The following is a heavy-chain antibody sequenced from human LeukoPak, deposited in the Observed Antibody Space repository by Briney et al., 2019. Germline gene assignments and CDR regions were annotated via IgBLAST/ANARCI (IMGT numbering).Heavy chain of an antibody. Sequence: GGSLRLSRAASGFTFSDYYMNWVRQAPGKGLEWVSYISSSSGAIYYAGSVRGRFTISRDNAKNSLYLQLNSLRAEDTAVYYCARDKDYFDYWGQGTLVTVSS. CDR3: ARDKDYFDY. V-gene: IGHV3-11*01. CDR1: GFTFSDYY. J-gene: IGHJ4*02. CDR2: ISSSSGAI.